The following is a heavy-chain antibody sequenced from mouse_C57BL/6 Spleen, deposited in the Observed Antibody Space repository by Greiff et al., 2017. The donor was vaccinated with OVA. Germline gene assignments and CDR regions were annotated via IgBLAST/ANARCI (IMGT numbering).Heavy chain of an antibody. CDR2: FYPGSGSI. Sequence: QVQLKESGAELVKPGASVKLSCKASGYTFTEYTIHWVKQRSGQGLEWIGWFYPGSGSIKYNEKFKDKATLTADKSSSTVYMELSRLTSEDSAVYFCARHEEPDYYGSRGDWYFDVWGTGTTVTVSS. D-gene: IGHD1-1*01. J-gene: IGHJ1*03. CDR1: GYTFTEYT. CDR3: ARHEEPDYYGSRGDWYFDV. V-gene: IGHV1-62-2*01.